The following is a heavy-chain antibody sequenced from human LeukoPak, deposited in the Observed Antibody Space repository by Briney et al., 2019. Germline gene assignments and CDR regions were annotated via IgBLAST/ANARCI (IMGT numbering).Heavy chain of an antibody. CDR3: ASSTTVSDFDY. CDR2: INHSGST. J-gene: IGHJ4*02. D-gene: IGHD4-17*01. V-gene: IGHV4-34*01. CDR1: GGSFSGYY. Sequence: SETLSLTCAVYGGSFSGYYWSWIRQSPGKGLEWIGEINHSGSTNYNPSLKSRVTTSVDTSKNQFSPKLSSVTAADTAVYYCASSTTVSDFDYWGQGTLVTVSS.